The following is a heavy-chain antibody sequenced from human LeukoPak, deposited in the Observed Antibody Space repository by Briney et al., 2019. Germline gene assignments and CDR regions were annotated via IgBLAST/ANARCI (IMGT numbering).Heavy chain of an antibody. D-gene: IGHD3-22*01. Sequence: PSETLSLTCAVYGGSFSGYYWSWIRQPPGKGLEGIGEINHSGSTNYNPSLKSRVTISVDTSKNQFSLKLSSVTAADTAVYYCARYRGSYYYDSSGYASRQIFDYWGQGTLVTVSS. CDR2: INHSGST. J-gene: IGHJ4*02. V-gene: IGHV4-34*01. CDR3: ARYRGSYYYDSSGYASRQIFDY. CDR1: GGSFSGYY.